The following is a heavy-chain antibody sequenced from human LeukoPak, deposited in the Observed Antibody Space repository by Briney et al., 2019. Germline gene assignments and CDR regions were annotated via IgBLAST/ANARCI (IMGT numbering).Heavy chain of an antibody. Sequence: ASVKVSCKASGYTFTSYYMHWVRQAPGQGLEWMGWMNPNSGNTGYARKFQGRVTMTRNTSISTAYMELSSLRSEDTAVYYCARDWGMATKYWGQGTLVTVSS. CDR1: GYTFTSYY. CDR3: ARDWGMATKY. CDR2: MNPNSGNT. D-gene: IGHD5-24*01. V-gene: IGHV1-8*02. J-gene: IGHJ4*02.